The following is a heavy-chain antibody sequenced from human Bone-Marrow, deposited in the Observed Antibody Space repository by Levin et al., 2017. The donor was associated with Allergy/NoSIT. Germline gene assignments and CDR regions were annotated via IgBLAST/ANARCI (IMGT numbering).Heavy chain of an antibody. CDR2: INGGTGNT. V-gene: IGHV1-3*01. J-gene: IGHJ6*03. CDR1: GYTFTNYA. CDR3: ARDRNYMDV. Sequence: GESLKISCTASGYTFTNYAMHWVRLAPGQRLEWMGWINGGTGNTRYSQKFQGRVSLTRDASAGTAYLELSSLRSEDTAVYFCARDRNYMDVWGKGTTVTVSS.